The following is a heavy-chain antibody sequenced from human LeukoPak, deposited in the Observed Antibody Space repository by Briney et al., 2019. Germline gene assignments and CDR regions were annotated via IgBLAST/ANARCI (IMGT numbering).Heavy chain of an antibody. CDR3: ARDRLGEAGTSDY. Sequence: PSETLSLTCAVSGGSISSSNWWSWVRQPPGKGLEWIGEIYHSGSTNYNPSLKSRVTISVDTSKNRFSLKLSSVTAADTAVYYCARDRLGEAGTSDYWGQGTLVTVSS. D-gene: IGHD3-10*01. CDR2: IYHSGST. J-gene: IGHJ4*02. CDR1: GGSISSSNW. V-gene: IGHV4-4*02.